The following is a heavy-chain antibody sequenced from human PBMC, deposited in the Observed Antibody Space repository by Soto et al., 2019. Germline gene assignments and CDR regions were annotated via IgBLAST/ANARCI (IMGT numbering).Heavy chain of an antibody. V-gene: IGHV5-51*01. D-gene: IGHD6-19*01. CDR1: GYTFSPYW. CDR2: IYPRGSDT. J-gene: IGHJ4*02. CDR3: ARQTGAVAGRLDY. Sequence: GESLKLSCKASGYTFSPYWIAWLRQMPGKGLEWMGIIYPRGSDTRYSPSFQGQVTISADTSISTAYLQWSSLKASDTAMYYCARQTGAVAGRLDYWGLGTLVTVSS.